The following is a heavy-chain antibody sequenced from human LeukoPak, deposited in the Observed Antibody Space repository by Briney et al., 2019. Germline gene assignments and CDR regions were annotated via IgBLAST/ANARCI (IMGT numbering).Heavy chain of an antibody. CDR1: GFSFSTYG. D-gene: IGHD2-2*01. Sequence: GGSLRLSCVASGFSFSTYGMHWVRQAPGKGLEWVAVIWYDGGDKYFADSVKGRFTISRDNSKNTVYLQMNSLRAEDTAVYYCARPADCSSTSCRGAFDIWGQGTMVTVSS. V-gene: IGHV3-33*01. CDR3: ARPADCSSTSCRGAFDI. CDR2: IWYDGGDK. J-gene: IGHJ3*02.